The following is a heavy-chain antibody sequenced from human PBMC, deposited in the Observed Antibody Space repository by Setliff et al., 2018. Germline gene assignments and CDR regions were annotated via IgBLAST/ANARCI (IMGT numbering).Heavy chain of an antibody. Sequence: GGSLRLSCAASRFIFSSAWMSWVRQAPGKGLEWVGRIKAKTEGGTTAYAAPVRGRFTISRDDSENTLYLQMNNLKTEDTATYYCTSAKLERRTGHHYYMDVWGKGTTVTVSS. D-gene: IGHD1-1*01. CDR2: IKAKTEGGTT. V-gene: IGHV3-15*01. CDR3: TSAKLERRTGHHYYMDV. CDR1: RFIFSSAW. J-gene: IGHJ6*03.